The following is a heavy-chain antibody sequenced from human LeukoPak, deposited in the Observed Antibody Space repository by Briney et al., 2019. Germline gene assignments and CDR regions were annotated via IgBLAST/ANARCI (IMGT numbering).Heavy chain of an antibody. CDR3: ARRFRAAYFDY. D-gene: IGHD2-15*01. CDR1: GGSISSSSYY. Sequence: SETLSLTCTVSGGSISSSSYYWGWIRQPPGKGLEWIGSIYYSGSTYYNPSLKSRVTISVDTSKNQFSLKLSSVTAADTAVYYCARRFRAAYFDYWGQGTLVTVSS. J-gene: IGHJ4*02. CDR2: IYYSGST. V-gene: IGHV4-39*01.